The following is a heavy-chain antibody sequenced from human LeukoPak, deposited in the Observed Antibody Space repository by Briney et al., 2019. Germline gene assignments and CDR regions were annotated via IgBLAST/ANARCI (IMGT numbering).Heavy chain of an antibody. CDR1: GFTFSSYS. J-gene: IGHJ4*02. CDR3: AKGKDSVAGATNDY. Sequence: GGSLRLSCAVSGFTFSSYSMSWVREAPGKGLEWVSSISSSGTYKYYADSVKGRFTISRDNAKNSLYLQMNSLRAEDTAVYYCAKGKDSVAGATNDYWGQGTLVTVSS. V-gene: IGHV3-21*01. CDR2: ISSSGTYK. D-gene: IGHD6-19*01.